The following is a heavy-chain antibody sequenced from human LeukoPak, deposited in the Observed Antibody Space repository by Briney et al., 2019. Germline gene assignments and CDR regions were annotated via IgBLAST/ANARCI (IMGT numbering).Heavy chain of an antibody. CDR3: AKHRFQYSSSWNWFDP. CDR1: GYSFTSYW. CDR2: IYPGDSDT. J-gene: IGHJ5*02. Sequence: GESLKISCKGSGYSFTSYWIGWVRQMPGKGLEWMGIIYPGDSDTRYSPSFQGQVTISADKSISTAYLQWSSLKASDTAMYYCAKHRFQYSSSWNWFDPWGQGTLVTVSS. D-gene: IGHD6-13*01. V-gene: IGHV5-51*01.